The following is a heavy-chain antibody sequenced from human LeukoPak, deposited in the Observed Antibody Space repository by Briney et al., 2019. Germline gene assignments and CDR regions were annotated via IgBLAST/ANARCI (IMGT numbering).Heavy chain of an antibody. V-gene: IGHV3-30*04. CDR1: GFTFSSFA. CDR2: ISYDSRSE. D-gene: IGHD6-19*01. CDR3: AREVGSGWHYFDY. Sequence: HPGKSLRLSCAASGFTFSSFAMHWVRQAPGKGLEWVALISYDSRSEYCADSVKGRFTISRDNSENTLYLQMNSLRADDTALYYCAREVGSGWHYFDYWGQGTLVTVSS. J-gene: IGHJ4*02.